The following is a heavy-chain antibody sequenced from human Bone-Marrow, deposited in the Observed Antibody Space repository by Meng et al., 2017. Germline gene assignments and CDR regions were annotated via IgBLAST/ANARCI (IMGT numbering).Heavy chain of an antibody. V-gene: IGHV3-15*02. CDR2: IKSKVDGGTT. Sequence: ESGVAWAQPGASVRLSCVRSRGHFSNFWLTWVRQGPGKGLEWVGRIKSKVDGGTTDFAAPVKGRLTISRDDAKNTLYLQMNSLKTEDTAVYYCSTDLPFTEGGVITTWGQGTLVTVSS. J-gene: IGHJ5*02. CDR3: STDLPFTEGGVITT. CDR1: RGHFSNFW. D-gene: IGHD3-16*02.